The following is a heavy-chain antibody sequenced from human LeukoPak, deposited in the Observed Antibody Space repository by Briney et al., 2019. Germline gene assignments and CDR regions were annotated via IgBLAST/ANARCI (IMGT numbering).Heavy chain of an antibody. D-gene: IGHD5-18*01. V-gene: IGHV3-21*01. CDR2: ISSSSSYI. CDR1: GFTFSSYS. Sequence: NPGGSLRLSCAASGFTFSSYSMNWVRQAPGKGLEWVSSISSSSSYIYYADSVKGRFTISRDNAKNSLYLQMNSLRAEDTAVYYCARDPMQLWPEKGFYYWGQGTLVTVPS. J-gene: IGHJ4*02. CDR3: ARDPMQLWPEKGFYY.